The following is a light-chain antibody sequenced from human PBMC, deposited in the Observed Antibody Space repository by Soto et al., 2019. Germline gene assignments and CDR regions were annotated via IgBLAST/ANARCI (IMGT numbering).Light chain of an antibody. V-gene: IGKV1-5*03. Sequence: DIQMTQSPSTLSASVGDRVTITCRASQSISSWLAWYQQKPGKAPNLLIYKAYSLESGVPSRFSGSGSGTEFTLTVSSLQPDDFAPYYCQQYASYPLTFGGGTKVEIK. CDR3: QQYASYPLT. J-gene: IGKJ4*01. CDR1: QSISSW. CDR2: KAY.